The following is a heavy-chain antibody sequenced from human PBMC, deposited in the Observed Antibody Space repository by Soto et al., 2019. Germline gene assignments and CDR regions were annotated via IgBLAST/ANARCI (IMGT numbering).Heavy chain of an antibody. Sequence: GGSLRLSCAVSGFTVSNAWMSWVRQAPGKGLEWVGRFKSKSDGATIDYATPVKGRFTISRDDSQNTLYLQMNSLKTEETAVYYCNTDNGGGVKPREVTDLWGQGTLVTVSS. CDR1: GFTVSNAW. V-gene: IGHV3-15*01. J-gene: IGHJ5*02. CDR3: NTDNGGGVKPREVTDL. D-gene: IGHD3-10*01. CDR2: FKSKSDGATI.